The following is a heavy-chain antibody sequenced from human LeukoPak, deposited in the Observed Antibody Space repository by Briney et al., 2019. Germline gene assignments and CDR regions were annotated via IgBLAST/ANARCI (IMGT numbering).Heavy chain of an antibody. V-gene: IGHV4-34*01. CDR3: ATTVTTLYGMDV. CDR2: INQSGST. CDR1: GGSFSGYY. Sequence: PSETLSLTCAVYGGSFSGYYWSWIRQPPGKGLEWIGEINQSGSTNFSPSLKSRVTISVDTSKNQFSLKLSSVTAADTAVYYCATTVTTLYGMDVWGQGPTFTVSS. J-gene: IGHJ6*02. D-gene: IGHD4-17*01.